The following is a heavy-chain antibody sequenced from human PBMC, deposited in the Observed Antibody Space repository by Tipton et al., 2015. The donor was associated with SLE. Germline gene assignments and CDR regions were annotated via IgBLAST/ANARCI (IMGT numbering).Heavy chain of an antibody. Sequence: WIRQPPGKGLEWVSGINWNGGSTGYADSVKGRFTISRDNAKNSLYLQMNSLRAEDTALYYCARDRSSSWYMFDPWGQGTLVTVSS. V-gene: IGHV3-20*03. J-gene: IGHJ5*02. CDR3: ARDRSSSWYMFDP. D-gene: IGHD6-13*01. CDR2: INWNGGST.